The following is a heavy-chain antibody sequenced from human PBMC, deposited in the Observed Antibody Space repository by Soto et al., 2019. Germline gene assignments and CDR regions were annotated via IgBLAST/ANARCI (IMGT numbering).Heavy chain of an antibody. D-gene: IGHD3-3*01. Sequence: VKVSCKASGGTFSSYAISWVRQAPGQGLEWMGGIIPIFGTANYAQKFQGRVTITADESTSTAYMELSSLRSEDTAVYYCARDSYYDFWSGYWHLDYWGQGTLVTVSS. CDR2: IIPIFGTA. CDR1: GGTFSSYA. J-gene: IGHJ4*02. CDR3: ARDSYYDFWSGYWHLDY. V-gene: IGHV1-69*13.